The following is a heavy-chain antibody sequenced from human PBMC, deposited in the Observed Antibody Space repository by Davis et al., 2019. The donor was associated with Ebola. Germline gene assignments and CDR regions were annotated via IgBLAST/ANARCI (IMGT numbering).Heavy chain of an antibody. CDR1: GGSFSGYY. Sequence: MPSETLSLTCAVYGGSFSGYYWSWIRKPPGKGLEWIGEINHSGSTNYNPSLKSRVTISVDTSKNQFPLKLSSVTAADTAVYYCARGLYCSGGSCFLDYWGQGTLVTVSS. CDR3: ARGLYCSGGSCFLDY. D-gene: IGHD2-15*01. J-gene: IGHJ4*02. CDR2: INHSGST. V-gene: IGHV4-34*01.